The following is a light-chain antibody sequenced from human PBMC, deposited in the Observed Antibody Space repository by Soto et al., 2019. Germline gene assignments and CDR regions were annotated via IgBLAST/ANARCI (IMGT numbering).Light chain of an antibody. CDR1: SSDVGGYNY. CDR3: SSYTSSSTLVV. CDR2: DVS. J-gene: IGLJ2*01. V-gene: IGLV2-14*01. Sequence: QSVLTQPASVSGSPGQSITISCTGTSSDVGGYNYVSWYQQHPGKAPKLMIYDVSNQPSGVSNRFSGSKSGNTASLTISGLQAEDEADYYCSSYTSSSTLVVFGGGTNLTVL.